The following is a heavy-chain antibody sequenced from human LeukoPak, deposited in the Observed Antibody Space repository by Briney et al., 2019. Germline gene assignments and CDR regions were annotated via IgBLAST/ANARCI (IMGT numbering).Heavy chain of an antibody. Sequence: GGPLHTSGQGPGSPFAGYWIGWARRLPGKGLEGLGIIYPGDSETRSSPSFQGQLTISADKSISTAYLQWSRLKASDTAMYYCARRRYYDSSGYLSYYFDYWGQGTLVTVSS. J-gene: IGHJ4*02. D-gene: IGHD3-22*01. CDR2: IYPGDSET. V-gene: IGHV5-51*01. CDR3: ARRRYYDSSGYLSYYFDY. CDR1: GSPFAGYW.